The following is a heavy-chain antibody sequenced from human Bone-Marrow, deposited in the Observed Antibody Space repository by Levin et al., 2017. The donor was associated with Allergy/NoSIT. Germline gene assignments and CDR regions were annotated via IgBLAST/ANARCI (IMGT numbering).Heavy chain of an antibody. CDR1: GFTFSSYA. CDR2: ISGSGGST. V-gene: IGHV3-23*01. Sequence: GESLKISCAASGFTFSSYAMSWVRQAPGKGLEWVSAISGSGGSTYYADSVKGRFTISRDNSKNTLYLQMNSLRAEDTAVYYCAKDHSSSTPVSWFDPWGQGTLVTVSS. D-gene: IGHD6-6*01. J-gene: IGHJ5*02. CDR3: AKDHSSSTPVSWFDP.